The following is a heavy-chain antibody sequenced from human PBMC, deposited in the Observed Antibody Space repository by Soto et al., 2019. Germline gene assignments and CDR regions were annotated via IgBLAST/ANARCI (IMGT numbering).Heavy chain of an antibody. J-gene: IGHJ6*02. CDR1: GGTFSSYA. D-gene: IGHD2-15*01. V-gene: IGHV1-69*13. Sequence: SVKVSCKASGGTFSSYAISWVRQAPGQGLEWMGGIIPIFGTANYAQKFQGRVTITADESTSTAYMELSSLRSEDTAVYYCARDKESAYCSGGSCHRYYYGMDVWGQGPTVTASS. CDR2: IIPIFGTA. CDR3: ARDKESAYCSGGSCHRYYYGMDV.